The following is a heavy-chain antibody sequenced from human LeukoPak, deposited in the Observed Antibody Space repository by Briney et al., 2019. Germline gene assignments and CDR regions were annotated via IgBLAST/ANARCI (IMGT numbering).Heavy chain of an antibody. J-gene: IGHJ4*02. CDR3: ARESSGWYTVGYFDY. CDR1: GFTFDDYV. CDR2: ISWNSGTI. V-gene: IGHV3-9*01. Sequence: PGGSLRLSCAASGFTFDDYVMNWVRQAPGKGLEWVSGISWNSGTIGYADSVKGRFTISRDNAKNSLYLQMNSLRAEDTAVYYCARESSGWYTVGYFDYWGQGTLVTVSS. D-gene: IGHD6-19*01.